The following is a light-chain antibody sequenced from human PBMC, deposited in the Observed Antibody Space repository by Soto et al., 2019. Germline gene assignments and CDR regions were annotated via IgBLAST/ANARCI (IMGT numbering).Light chain of an antibody. J-gene: IGKJ4*01. CDR3: QQSYSTPLT. CDR1: QSISSW. Sequence: IQGTQSKTSVSDSVGYRVTITCLASQSISSWLAWYQQKPGKAPKLLIYDASSLESGVPARFSGSGSGTDFTLTISSLQPEDFATYYCQQSYSTPLTFGGGPNVDI. V-gene: IGKV1-39*01. CDR2: DAS.